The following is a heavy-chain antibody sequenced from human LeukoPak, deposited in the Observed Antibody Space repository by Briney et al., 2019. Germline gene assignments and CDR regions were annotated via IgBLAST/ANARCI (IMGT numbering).Heavy chain of an antibody. CDR3: ARAPYCGGDCFALTH. D-gene: IGHD2-21*02. Sequence: SQTLSLTCTVSGGSISSGSYYWSWTRQPAGKGLEWIGRIYTSGSTNYNPSLKSRVTISVDTSKNQFSLKLSSVTAADTAVYYCARAPYCGGDCFALTHWGQGTLVTVSS. J-gene: IGHJ4*02. V-gene: IGHV4-61*02. CDR1: GGSISSGSYY. CDR2: IYTSGST.